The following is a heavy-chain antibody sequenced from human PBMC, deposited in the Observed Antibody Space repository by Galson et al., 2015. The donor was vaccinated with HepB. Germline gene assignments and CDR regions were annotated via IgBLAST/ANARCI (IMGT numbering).Heavy chain of an antibody. Sequence: SLRLSCAASGFTFSSYWMHWVRQAPGKGLVWVSRINSDGSSTSYADSVKGRFTISRDNAKNTLYLQMNSLRAEDTAVYYCARAGGNTLLWFGELPPGGFDPWGQGTLVTVSS. D-gene: IGHD3-10*01. J-gene: IGHJ5*02. V-gene: IGHV3-74*01. CDR2: INSDGSST. CDR3: ARAGGNTLLWFGELPPGGFDP. CDR1: GFTFSSYW.